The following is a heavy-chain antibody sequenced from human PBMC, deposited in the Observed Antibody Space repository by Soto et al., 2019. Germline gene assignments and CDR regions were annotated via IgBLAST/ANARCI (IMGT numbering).Heavy chain of an antibody. V-gene: IGHV4-39*01. CDR3: ARLLSPGYSSGWPHGRGYHFDY. CDR2: IYYSGST. J-gene: IGHJ4*02. CDR1: GGSISSSSYY. D-gene: IGHD6-25*01. Sequence: SESLSLTCTVSGGSISSSSYYWGWIRQPPGKELEWIGSIYYSGSTYYNPSLKSRVTISVDTSKNQFSLKLSSVTAADTAVYYCARLLSPGYSSGWPHGRGYHFDYWGQGTLVTVSS.